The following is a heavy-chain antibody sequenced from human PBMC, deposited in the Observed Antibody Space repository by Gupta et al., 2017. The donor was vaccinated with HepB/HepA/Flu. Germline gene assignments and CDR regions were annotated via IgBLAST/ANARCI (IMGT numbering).Heavy chain of an antibody. J-gene: IGHJ4*02. D-gene: IGHD6-13*01. V-gene: IGHV3-9*01. CDR1: GFTFDDYA. CDR2: ISWNSGSI. CDR3: AKGPSSSWSFFDY. Sequence: EVPLVESGGGLVQPGRSLRLSCAAYGFTFDDYAMHWVRQAPGKGLEWVSGISWNSGSIGYADSVKGRFTISRDNAKISLYLQMNSLSAEDTALYYCAKGPSSSWSFFDYGGQGTLVTVSS.